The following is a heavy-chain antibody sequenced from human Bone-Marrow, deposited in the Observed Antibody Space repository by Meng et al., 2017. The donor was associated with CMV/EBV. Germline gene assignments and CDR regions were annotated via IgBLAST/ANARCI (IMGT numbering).Heavy chain of an antibody. CDR2: IYSGGST. D-gene: IGHD1-14*01. Sequence: GESLKISCAASGFTVSSNYMSWVRQAPGKGLEWVSVIYSGGSTYYADSVKGRFTISRDNSKNTLYLQMNSLRAEDTAVYYCASLSSMGGTNDYWGQGTLVTVSS. J-gene: IGHJ4*02. CDR3: ASLSSMGGTNDY. V-gene: IGHV3-53*01. CDR1: GFTVSSNY.